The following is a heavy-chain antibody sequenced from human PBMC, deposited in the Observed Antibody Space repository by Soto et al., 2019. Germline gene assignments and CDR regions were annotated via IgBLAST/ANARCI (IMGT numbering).Heavy chain of an antibody. V-gene: IGHV3-23*01. D-gene: IGHD3-22*01. CDR2: ITSSGGT. J-gene: IGHJ5*02. CDR1: GFTFYNYA. Sequence: DVQLLESGGELAQPGGSVRLSCEASGFTFYNYAMAWVRQAPGRGLEWVSGITSSGGTYYADAVKGRFTISRDNSENTLYLQMNSPRAEDTAVYYCARGESSVSASYFDPWGQGTLVTVSS. CDR3: ARGESSVSASYFDP.